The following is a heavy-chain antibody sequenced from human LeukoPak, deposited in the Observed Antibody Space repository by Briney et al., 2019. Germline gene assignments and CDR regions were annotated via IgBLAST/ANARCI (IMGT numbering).Heavy chain of an antibody. CDR2: ISSSGRTV. CDR3: ARDSDSSGYLPSPRDGFDI. J-gene: IGHJ3*02. Sequence: PGGSLRLSCAASGFTFSNYSMNWVRQAPGKGLEWVSYISSSGRTVYYADSLKGRFTISRDNAKNSLYLQMNSLRAADTAVYYCARDSDSSGYLPSPRDGFDIWGQGTMVTVSS. D-gene: IGHD3-22*01. CDR1: GFTFSNYS. V-gene: IGHV3-48*04.